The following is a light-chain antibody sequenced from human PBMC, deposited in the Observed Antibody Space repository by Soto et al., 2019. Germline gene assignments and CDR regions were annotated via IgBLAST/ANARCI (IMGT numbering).Light chain of an antibody. Sequence: DIQMTPAPSSLSAAVGDRVTITCRASQSIINYLNWYQQKPGKAPRLLIYAASTLESGVPSRFSGSGSGTDFTLTISTLQPEDVATYYCQQSHRTSYTFGQGTKVDIK. J-gene: IGKJ2*01. CDR3: QQSHRTSYT. V-gene: IGKV1-39*01. CDR2: AAS. CDR1: QSIINY.